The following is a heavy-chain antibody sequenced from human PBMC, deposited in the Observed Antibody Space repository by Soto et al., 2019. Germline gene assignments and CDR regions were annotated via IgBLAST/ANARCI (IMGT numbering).Heavy chain of an antibody. D-gene: IGHD6-13*01. V-gene: IGHV3-30*18. J-gene: IGHJ6*02. Sequence: GGSLRLSCAASGFTFSSYGLHWVRQAPGKGLEWVAVISYDGSNKYYADSVKGRFTISRDNSKNTLYLQMNSLRAEDTAVYYCAKGKSGIAAAGTLAPTKPDYYYYYGMDVWGQGTTVTVSS. CDR1: GFTFSSYG. CDR2: ISYDGSNK. CDR3: AKGKSGIAAAGTLAPTKPDYYYYYGMDV.